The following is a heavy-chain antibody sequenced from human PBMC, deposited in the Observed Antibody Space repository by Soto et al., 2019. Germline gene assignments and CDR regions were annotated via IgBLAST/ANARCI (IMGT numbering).Heavy chain of an antibody. CDR1: GYTFPSYG. V-gene: IGHV1-18*01. J-gene: IGHJ5*02. D-gene: IGHD2-2*01. CDR3: ARDATGYCSSTICYFVPRFWFDP. Sequence: QVQLVQSGAEVKKPGASVQVSCKASGYTFPSYGISWVRQAPGQELEWMGWISAYNGNTNYAQKLQGRVTMTTDTSTSTAYMELRILGSDDTAVYYCARDATGYCSSTICYFVPRFWFDPWGQGTLVTVSS. CDR2: ISAYNGNT.